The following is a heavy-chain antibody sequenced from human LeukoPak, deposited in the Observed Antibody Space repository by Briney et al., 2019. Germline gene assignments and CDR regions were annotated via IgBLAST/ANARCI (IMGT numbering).Heavy chain of an antibody. Sequence: GGSLRLSCVASGFTFSSYTMNWVRQAPGKGLEWVSSIPSSSSSKYYADSVKGRFTISRDNSKNTLYLQMNSLRAEDTAVYYCASDLYSSNGMDVWGQGTTVTVSS. D-gene: IGHD6-13*01. CDR3: ASDLYSSNGMDV. J-gene: IGHJ6*02. CDR2: IPSSSSSK. V-gene: IGHV3-21*04. CDR1: GFTFSSYT.